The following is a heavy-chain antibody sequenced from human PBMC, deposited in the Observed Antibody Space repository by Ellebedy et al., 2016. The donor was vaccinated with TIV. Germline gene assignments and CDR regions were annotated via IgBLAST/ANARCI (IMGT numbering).Heavy chain of an antibody. CDR2: IKQDGSEK. CDR1: GFTVSSNY. CDR3: ARGSSGRTNAFDI. Sequence: GGSLRLSCAASGFTVSSNYMSWVRQAPGRGLEWVANIKQDGSEKYYVDSVKGRFTISRDNSKNTLYLQMNSLRVEDTAVYYCARGSSGRTNAFDIWGQGTMVTVSS. V-gene: IGHV3-7*03. J-gene: IGHJ3*02. D-gene: IGHD6-19*01.